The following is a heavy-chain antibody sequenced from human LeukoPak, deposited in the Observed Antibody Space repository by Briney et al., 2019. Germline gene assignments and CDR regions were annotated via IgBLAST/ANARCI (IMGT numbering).Heavy chain of an antibody. V-gene: IGHV4-31*03. CDR2: IYYTGST. D-gene: IGHD3-10*01. J-gene: IGHJ4*02. CDR3: ARGYGSGSYYNPRMYYFDY. CDR1: GASISSGGYY. Sequence: KTSETLSLTCTVSGASISSGGYYWSWIRQIPGKGLDWIGYIYYTGSTYYNPSLKSRVTISVDMSKTQFSLKLSSVTAADTAVYFCARGYGSGSYYNPRMYYFDYWGQGTLVTVSS.